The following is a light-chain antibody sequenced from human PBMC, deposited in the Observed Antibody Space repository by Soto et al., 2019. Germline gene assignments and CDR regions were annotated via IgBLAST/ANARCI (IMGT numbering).Light chain of an antibody. CDR2: GAS. CDR3: QHYDKGWP. CDR1: LGISSN. V-gene: IGKV3-15*01. J-gene: IGKJ1*01. Sequence: EIVMTQSPATLSVSPGERATLCCRASLGISSNLAWYHQKPVQAPRLLIYGASTRAIGIPARFSGSGSGTEFTLTISSQQSEDFAVYCCQHYDKGWPLGQGTKVAIK.